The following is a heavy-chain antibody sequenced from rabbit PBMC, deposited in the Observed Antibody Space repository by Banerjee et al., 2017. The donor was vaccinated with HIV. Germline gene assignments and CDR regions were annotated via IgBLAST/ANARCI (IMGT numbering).Heavy chain of an antibody. CDR3: ASSPGVIGWNFSL. V-gene: IGHV1S45*01. Sequence: QEQLEESGGDLVKPGASLTLTCKASGLDFSSRYWICWVRQAPGKGLEWIACIDDGGNDDTYYASWAKGRFTISKTSSTTVTLQMTSLTAADTATYFCASSPGVIGWNFSLWGPGTLVTVS. J-gene: IGHJ4*01. CDR2: IDDGGNDDT. D-gene: IGHD3-1*01. CDR1: GLDFSSRYW.